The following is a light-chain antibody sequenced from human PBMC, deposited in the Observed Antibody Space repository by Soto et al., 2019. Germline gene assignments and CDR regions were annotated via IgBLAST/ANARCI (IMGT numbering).Light chain of an antibody. Sequence: LTQPPSASGSPGQSVAISCTGTSSDVGGYNYVSWYQQHPGKAPKLMIYEVNNRPSGVPDRFSGSKSGNTASLTVSGLQAEDEADYYCSSYAGSSNVFGTGTKVTVL. CDR2: EVN. J-gene: IGLJ1*01. V-gene: IGLV2-8*01. CDR3: SSYAGSSNV. CDR1: SSDVGGYNY.